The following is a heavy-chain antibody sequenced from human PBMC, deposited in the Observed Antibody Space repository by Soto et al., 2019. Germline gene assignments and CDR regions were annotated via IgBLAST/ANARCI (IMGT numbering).Heavy chain of an antibody. D-gene: IGHD2-21*02. J-gene: IGHJ4*02. CDR1: GYTFTSYA. V-gene: IGHV1-3*05. CDR2: INAGNGNT. CDR3: ARSIVVVPALDY. Sequence: QVQLVQSGAEEKKPGASVKVSCKASGYTFTSYAMHWVRQAPGQGLEWMGWINAGNGNTKYSQKFQGRVTITRDTSASTAYMELSSLRSEDTAVYYCARSIVVVPALDYWGQRTLVTVSS.